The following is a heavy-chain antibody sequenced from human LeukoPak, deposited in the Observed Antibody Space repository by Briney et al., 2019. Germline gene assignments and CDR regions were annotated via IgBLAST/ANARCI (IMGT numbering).Heavy chain of an antibody. J-gene: IGHJ6*03. CDR2: IIPIFGTA. D-gene: IGHD4-17*01. CDR3: ARDGGYGDYDRRASDYMDV. Sequence: SVKVSCKASGGTFSSYAISWVRQAPGQGLEWMGGIIPIFGTANYAQKFQGRVTITADESTSTAYMELSSLRSEDTAVYYCARDGGYGDYDRRASDYMDVWGKGTTVTVSS. V-gene: IGHV1-69*13. CDR1: GGTFSSYA.